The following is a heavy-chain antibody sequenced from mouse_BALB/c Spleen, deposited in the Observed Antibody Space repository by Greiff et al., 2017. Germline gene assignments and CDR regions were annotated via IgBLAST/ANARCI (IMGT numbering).Heavy chain of an antibody. CDR2: INPYNGDT. D-gene: IGHD1-1*01. J-gene: IGHJ3*01. CDR1: GYSFTGYF. Sequence: EVQLQQSGAELVKPGASVKLSCKASGYSFTGYFMNWVMQSHGKSLEWIGRINPYNGDTFYNQKFKGKATLTVDKSSSTAHMELRSLASEDSAVYYCARDETYYYGSSPFAYWGQGTLVTVSA. V-gene: IGHV1-20*02. CDR3: ARDETYYYGSSPFAY.